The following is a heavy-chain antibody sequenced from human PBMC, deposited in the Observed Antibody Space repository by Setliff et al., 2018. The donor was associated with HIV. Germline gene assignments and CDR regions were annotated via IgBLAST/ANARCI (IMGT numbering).Heavy chain of an antibody. D-gene: IGHD6-19*01. CDR1: ELNSPNDW. V-gene: IGHV5-51*01. Sequence: GESLKISCKASELNSPNDWIAWVRQMSGNGLEWMGIIYPGDSETRYSPSFQGQVTISVDKSISTAYLQWNSLKASDTALYYCARSPRDSSGWFGEGDYWGQGTLVTVSS. CDR3: ARSPRDSSGWFGEGDY. CDR2: IYPGDSET. J-gene: IGHJ4*02.